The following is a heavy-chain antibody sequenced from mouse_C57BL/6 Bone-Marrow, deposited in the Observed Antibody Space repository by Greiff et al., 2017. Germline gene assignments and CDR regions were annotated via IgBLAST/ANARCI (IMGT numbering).Heavy chain of an antibody. CDR1: GFSLTSYG. CDR3: ASGEDEAWFAY. Sequence: QVQLQQSGPGLVAPSQSLSITCTVSGFSLTSYGVDWVRQSPGKGLEWLGVIWGVGSTNYNSALKSRLSISKDNSKSQVFLKMNSLQTDDTAMYYCASGEDEAWFAYWGQGTLVTVSA. V-gene: IGHV2-6*01. CDR2: IWGVGST. J-gene: IGHJ3*01.